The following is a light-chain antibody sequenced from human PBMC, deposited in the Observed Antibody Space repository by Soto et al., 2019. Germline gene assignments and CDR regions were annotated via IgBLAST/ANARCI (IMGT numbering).Light chain of an antibody. CDR2: DAS. V-gene: IGKV1-5*01. CDR3: QKDQNCLT. Sequence: DIQMTQSPSTLSASVGDRVTITGRASQSISTWLAWYQQKPGKAPKVLSDDASRLESGVPSRFRGSGSGTEFPLTISSLLPDDYATYYCQKDQNCLTFGPGTKWDI. CDR1: QSISTW. J-gene: IGKJ3*01.